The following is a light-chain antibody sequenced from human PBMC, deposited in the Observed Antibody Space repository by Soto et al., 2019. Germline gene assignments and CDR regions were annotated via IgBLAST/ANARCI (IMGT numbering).Light chain of an antibody. CDR3: CSYAGSSVWV. V-gene: IGLV2-23*01. Sequence: QSVLTQPASVSGSPGQSITICCTGSNSDVGSYNLVSWYQQHPGQAPKLMIYEGSKRPSGVSNRLSGSKSGNTASLTISGLQAEDEADYYCCSYAGSSVWVFGGGTKVTVL. CDR2: EGS. J-gene: IGLJ3*02. CDR1: NSDVGSYNL.